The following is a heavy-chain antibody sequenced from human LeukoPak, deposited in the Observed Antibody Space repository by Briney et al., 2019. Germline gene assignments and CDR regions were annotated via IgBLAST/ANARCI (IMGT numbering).Heavy chain of an antibody. D-gene: IGHD1-14*01. CDR2: INHSGST. V-gene: IGHV4-34*01. CDR3: ARGLTTFDY. J-gene: IGHJ4*02. Sequence: SETLSLTCAVYGGSFSGYYWSWIRQPPGKGLEWIGEINHSGSTNYNPSLKSRVTISIDTSKNQFSLKLTSVTAADTAVYYCARGLTTFDYWGQGTLVTVSS. CDR1: GGSFSGYY.